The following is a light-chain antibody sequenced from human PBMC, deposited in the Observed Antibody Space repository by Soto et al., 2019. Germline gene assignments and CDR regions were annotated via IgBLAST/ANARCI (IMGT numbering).Light chain of an antibody. Sequence: EIVLTQSPDTLSLSPGQRGTLSCRASHSITSNYLAWYQQKPGQAPRLLIYGASIRATGIPDRFSGGGSGTDFTLTITRLEPEDFAVYYCQQYGSSPITFGQGTRLEIK. CDR3: QQYGSSPIT. CDR1: HSITSNY. V-gene: IGKV3-20*01. J-gene: IGKJ5*01. CDR2: GAS.